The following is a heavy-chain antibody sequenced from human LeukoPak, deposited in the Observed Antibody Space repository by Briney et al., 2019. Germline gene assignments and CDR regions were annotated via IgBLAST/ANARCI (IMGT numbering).Heavy chain of an antibody. CDR1: GDSISSYY. CDR3: ARDGGSWAFDH. Sequence: SETLSLTCTVSGDSISSYYWGWTRQPPGRGLEWIGYIYYSGSTNYNPPLKSRVTISEDKSNNQFSLKLTAVTAADRAVFSGARDGGSWAFDHWGQGTMVTVSS. V-gene: IGHV4-59*12. D-gene: IGHD3-10*01. CDR2: IYYSGST. J-gene: IGHJ4*02.